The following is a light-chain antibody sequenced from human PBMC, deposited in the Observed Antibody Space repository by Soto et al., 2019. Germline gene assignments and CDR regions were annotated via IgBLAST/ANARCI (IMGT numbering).Light chain of an antibody. CDR2: GAY. Sequence: ERVMAQSPATLSVSPRQRATLSCRASQSVSSNLAWYQQKAGQAPRLLIDGAYSRATGIPARFSGSWSGTEFTLTISSLQSEDFAVYYCQQYNNWAFGQGTKVDIK. CDR1: QSVSSN. CDR3: QQYNNWA. V-gene: IGKV3-15*01. J-gene: IGKJ1*01.